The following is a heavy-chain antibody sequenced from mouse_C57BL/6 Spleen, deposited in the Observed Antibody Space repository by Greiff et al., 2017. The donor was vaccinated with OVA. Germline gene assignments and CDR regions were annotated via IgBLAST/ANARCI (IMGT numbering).Heavy chain of an antibody. CDR3: AREEGYDYDRFAY. CDR2: IDTNSGGT. V-gene: IGHV1-72*01. D-gene: IGHD2-4*01. Sequence: QVQLQQPGAELVKPGASVKLSCKASGYTFTSYWMHWVQQRPGRGLEWIGRIDTNSGGTKYNEKLKSKATLTVDKPSSTAYMQLSSLTSEDAAVYYCAREEGYDYDRFAYWGQGTLVTVSA. J-gene: IGHJ3*01. CDR1: GYTFTSYW.